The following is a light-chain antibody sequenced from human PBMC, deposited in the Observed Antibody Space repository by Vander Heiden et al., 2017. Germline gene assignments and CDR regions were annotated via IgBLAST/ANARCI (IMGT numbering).Light chain of an antibody. CDR3: AAWDDSLSGPV. J-gene: IGLJ3*02. V-gene: IGLV1-47*01. CDR1: RSNIGSNY. CDR2: RNN. Sequence: QSVLTQPPSASGTPGQRVTISCSGSRSNIGSNYVYWYQQLPGTAPKLLIYRNNQRPSGVPDRFSGSKSGTSASLAISGLRSEDEADYYCAAWDDSLSGPVFGEGTKLTVL.